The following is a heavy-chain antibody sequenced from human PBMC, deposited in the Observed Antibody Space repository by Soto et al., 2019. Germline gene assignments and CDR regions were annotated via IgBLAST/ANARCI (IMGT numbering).Heavy chain of an antibody. CDR3: ASPYGGRYSKGYYYGMDV. CDR2: MNPNSGNT. J-gene: IGHJ6*02. V-gene: IGHV1-8*01. D-gene: IGHD1-26*01. Sequence: QVQLVQSGAEVKKPGASVKVSCKASGYTFTSYDMNWVRQATGQGLEWMGWMNPNSGNTGYAQKFQGRVTMTRNTSISTAYMELSSLRSEDTAVYYCASPYGGRYSKGYYYGMDVWGQGTTVTVSS. CDR1: GYTFTSYD.